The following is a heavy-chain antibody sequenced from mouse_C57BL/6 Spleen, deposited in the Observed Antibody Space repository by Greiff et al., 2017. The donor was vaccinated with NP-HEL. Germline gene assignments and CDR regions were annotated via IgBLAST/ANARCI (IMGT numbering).Heavy chain of an antibody. D-gene: IGHD1-1*01. CDR1: GYTFTSYW. CDR2: INPSNGGT. J-gene: IGHJ4*01. Sequence: QVQLQQPGTELVKPGASVKLSCKASGYTFTSYWMHWVKQRPGQGLEWIGNINPSNGGTNYNEQFKSKATLTVDKSSSTAYMQLSSLTSEDSAVYYCANYGSPLYAMDYWGQGTSVTVSS. CDR3: ANYGSPLYAMDY. V-gene: IGHV1-53*01.